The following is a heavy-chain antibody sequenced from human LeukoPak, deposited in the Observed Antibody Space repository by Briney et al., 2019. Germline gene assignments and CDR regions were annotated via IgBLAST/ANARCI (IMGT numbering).Heavy chain of an antibody. CDR1: GGTFSSYA. Sequence: SVKVYCKASGGTFSSYAISWVRQAPGQGLEWMGGIIPIFGTANYAQKFQGRVTITTDESTSTAYMELSSLRSEDTAVYYCARGRSYYDSSGYYYDYWGQGTLVTVSS. CDR2: IIPIFGTA. V-gene: IGHV1-69*05. D-gene: IGHD3-22*01. CDR3: ARGRSYYDSSGYYYDY. J-gene: IGHJ4*02.